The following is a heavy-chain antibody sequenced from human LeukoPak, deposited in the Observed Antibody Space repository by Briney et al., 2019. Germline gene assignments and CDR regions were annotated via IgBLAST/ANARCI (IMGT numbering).Heavy chain of an antibody. Sequence: GGSLRLSCAASGFTFSSYGMHWVRQAPGKGLEWVAVIWYDGSNKYYADSVKGRFTISRDNSKNTLYLQMNSLRAEDTAVYYCATNDYSGSEYYYYYMDVRGKGTTVTVSS. D-gene: IGHD4-11*01. CDR3: ATNDYSGSEYYYYYMDV. CDR1: GFTFSSYG. V-gene: IGHV3-33*01. J-gene: IGHJ6*03. CDR2: IWYDGSNK.